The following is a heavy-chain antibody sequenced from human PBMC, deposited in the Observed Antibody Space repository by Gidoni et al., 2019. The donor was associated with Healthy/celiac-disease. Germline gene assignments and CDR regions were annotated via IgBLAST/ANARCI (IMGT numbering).Heavy chain of an antibody. CDR3: AKDVREYYDYVWGSYYYYYGMDV. J-gene: IGHJ6*02. CDR2: ISGSGVST. CDR1: GFTFSSYA. Sequence: EVPLLASGGGLVQPGGSLSLSCAASGFTFSSYAMRCVRQAPGKGLEWVSAISGSGVSTYYADSVKGRFTISRDNSKNTLYLQMDSLRAEDTAVYYCAKDVREYYDYVWGSYYYYYGMDVWGQGTTVTVSS. V-gene: IGHV3-23*01. D-gene: IGHD3-16*01.